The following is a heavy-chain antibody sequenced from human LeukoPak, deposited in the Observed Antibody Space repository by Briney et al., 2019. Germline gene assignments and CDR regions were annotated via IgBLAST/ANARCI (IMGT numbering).Heavy chain of an antibody. Sequence: GASVKVSCKASGGTFSSYAISWVRQAPGQGLEWMGGIIPIFGTANSAQKFQGRVTITADESTSTAYMELSSLRSEDTAVYYCARSKQTAAPPAASPLDYWGQGTLVTVSS. J-gene: IGHJ4*02. V-gene: IGHV1-69*13. CDR2: IIPIFGTA. CDR3: ARSKQTAAPPAASPLDY. CDR1: GGTFSSYA. D-gene: IGHD1-14*01.